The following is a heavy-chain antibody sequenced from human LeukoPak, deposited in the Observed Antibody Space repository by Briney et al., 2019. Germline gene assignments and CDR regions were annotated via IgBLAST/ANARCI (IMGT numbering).Heavy chain of an antibody. D-gene: IGHD4-11*01. Sequence: SVKVSCKASGGTFSSYAISWVRQAPGQGLEWMGRIIPIFGTANYAQKFQGRVTITTDESTSTAYMELSSLRSEDTAGYYCARDLWDDYRDNWFDPWGQGTLVTVSS. CDR2: IIPIFGTA. V-gene: IGHV1-69*05. CDR3: ARDLWDDYRDNWFDP. J-gene: IGHJ5*02. CDR1: GGTFSSYA.